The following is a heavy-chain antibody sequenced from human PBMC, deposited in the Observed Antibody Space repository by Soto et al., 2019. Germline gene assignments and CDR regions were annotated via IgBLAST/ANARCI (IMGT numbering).Heavy chain of an antibody. D-gene: IGHD3-16*01. CDR1: EYPFLAFA. CDR3: ARGEFLSYDDY. CDR2: INAGNGNT. V-gene: IGHV1-3*01. Sequence: ASVKVSCKASEYPFLAFAFLWCARAPGQRLEWMGWINAGNGNTKYSQKFQGRVTITRDTSASTAYMELSSLRSEDTAVYYCARGEFLSYDDYWGQGTLVTVSS. J-gene: IGHJ4*02.